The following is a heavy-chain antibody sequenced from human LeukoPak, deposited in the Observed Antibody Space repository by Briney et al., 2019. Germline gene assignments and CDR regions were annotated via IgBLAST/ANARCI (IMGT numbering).Heavy chain of an antibody. V-gene: IGHV1-46*01. D-gene: IGHD6-6*01. Sequence: GASVKVSCKASGYTFTSYYMHWVRQAPGQGLEWMGIINPSGGSTSYAQKFQGRVTMTKDMSTSTVYMELSSLRSEDTAVYYCARAGLEYSSSRYYFDYWGQGTLVTVSS. J-gene: IGHJ4*02. CDR2: INPSGGST. CDR3: ARAGLEYSSSRYYFDY. CDR1: GYTFTSYY.